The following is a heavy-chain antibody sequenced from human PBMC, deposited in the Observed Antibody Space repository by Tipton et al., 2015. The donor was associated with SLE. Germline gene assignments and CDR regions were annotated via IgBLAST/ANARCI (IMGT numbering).Heavy chain of an antibody. Sequence: TLSLTCAVYGGSFSGYYWSWIRQPPGKGLEWIGEINHSGSTNYNPSLKSRVTISVDTSKNQFSLKLSSVTAADTAVYYCARGDYDFWSGLYYFDYWGQGTLVTVSS. J-gene: IGHJ4*02. CDR3: ARGDYDFWSGLYYFDY. CDR2: INHSGST. V-gene: IGHV4-34*01. D-gene: IGHD3-3*01. CDR1: GGSFSGYY.